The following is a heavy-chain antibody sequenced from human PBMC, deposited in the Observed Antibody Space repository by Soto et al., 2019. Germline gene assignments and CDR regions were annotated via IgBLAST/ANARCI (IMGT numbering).Heavy chain of an antibody. Sequence: QVQLQESGPGLVKPSQTLSLTCTVSGGSISSGDYYWSWIRQPPGKGLEWIGYIYYSGSTYYNPSLKSPVTISVDTSKNQFSLKLSSVTAADTAVYYCARVRMLDHYYYYGMDVWGQGTTVTVSS. CDR1: GGSISSGDYY. CDR2: IYYSGST. V-gene: IGHV4-30-4*01. J-gene: IGHJ6*02. D-gene: IGHD2-8*01. CDR3: ARVRMLDHYYYYGMDV.